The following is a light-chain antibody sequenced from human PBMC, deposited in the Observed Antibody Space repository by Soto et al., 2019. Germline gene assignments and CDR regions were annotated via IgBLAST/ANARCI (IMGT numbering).Light chain of an antibody. V-gene: IGKV3-11*01. J-gene: IGKJ2*01. CDR3: QQRSNWPLMYT. CDR1: QSVSSY. Sequence: EIVLTQSPATLSLSPGERATLSCRASQSVSSYLAWYQQKPGQAPRLLIYAASNRATGIPARFSGSGSGTDFTLTISSLEPEDFAFYYCQQRSNWPLMYTFGQETKLEIK. CDR2: AAS.